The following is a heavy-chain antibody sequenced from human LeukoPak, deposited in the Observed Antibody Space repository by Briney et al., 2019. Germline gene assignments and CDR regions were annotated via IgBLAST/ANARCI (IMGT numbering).Heavy chain of an antibody. CDR3: VTSTGQQFIPYDY. Sequence: GGSLRLSCAASGINVSSNCMTWIRQAPGKGLEWVSLIYGGDAAYYAESVRGRFMISRDNLKNTLFLQMSSQRVEDTAVYYCVTSTGQQFIPYDYWGQGTHVTVSS. J-gene: IGHJ4*02. CDR1: GINVSSNC. CDR2: IYGGDAA. D-gene: IGHD6-13*01. V-gene: IGHV3-66*02.